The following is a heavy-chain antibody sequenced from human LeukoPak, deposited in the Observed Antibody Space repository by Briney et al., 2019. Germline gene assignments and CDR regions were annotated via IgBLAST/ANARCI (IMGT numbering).Heavy chain of an antibody. CDR3: ARVAIAMKLVGFDY. Sequence: GPVKVSCKASGYIFPGYYMHWVRQAPGQGLEWMGWINPNSGGTNYAQKFQGRVTMTRDTSISTAYMDLSRLGSDDTAVYYCARVAIAMKLVGFDYWGQGTLVTVSS. D-gene: IGHD3-22*01. V-gene: IGHV1-2*02. J-gene: IGHJ4*02. CDR1: GYIFPGYY. CDR2: INPNSGGT.